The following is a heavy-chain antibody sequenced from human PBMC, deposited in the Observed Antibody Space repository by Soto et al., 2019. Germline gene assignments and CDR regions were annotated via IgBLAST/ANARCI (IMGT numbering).Heavy chain of an antibody. CDR3: ARDQTGYSSGWHTYNWFDP. D-gene: IGHD6-19*01. CDR1: GYTFTSYG. V-gene: IGHV1-69*04. J-gene: IGHJ5*02. Sequence: ASVKVSCKASGYTFTSYGISWVRQAPGQGLEWMGRIIPILGIANYAQKFQGRVTITADKSTSTAYMELSSLRSEDTAVYYCARDQTGYSSGWHTYNWFDPWGQGTLVTVSS. CDR2: IIPILGIA.